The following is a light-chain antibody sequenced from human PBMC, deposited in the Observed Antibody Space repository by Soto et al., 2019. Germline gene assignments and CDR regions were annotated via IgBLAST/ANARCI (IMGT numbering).Light chain of an antibody. V-gene: IGLV3-1*01. J-gene: IGLJ1*01. CDR3: QARDSGPYI. CDR1: KLETKY. Sequence: SYELAPHLSVSVSPGQTASITCSGDKLETKYVAWYQQRPGHSPILVMYQNDKRPSGITERFSGYNSVNTATLTIRGTQAMYEADYYCQARDSGPYIFGAGTKVTVL. CDR2: QND.